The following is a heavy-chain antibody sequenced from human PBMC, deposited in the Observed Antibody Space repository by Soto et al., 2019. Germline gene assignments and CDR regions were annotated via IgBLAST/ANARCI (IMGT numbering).Heavy chain of an antibody. J-gene: IGHJ3*02. V-gene: IGHV3-48*03. CDR1: GFTFSSYE. D-gene: IGHD3-22*01. CDR3: ARDGGIGTYYYDSSGSLAFDI. CDR2: ISSSGSTI. Sequence: GSLRLSCAASGFTFSSYEMNWVRQAPGKGLEWVSYISSSGSTIYYADSVKGRFTISRDNAKNSLYLQMNSLRAEDTAVYYCARDGGIGTYYYDSSGSLAFDIWGQGAMVTVSS.